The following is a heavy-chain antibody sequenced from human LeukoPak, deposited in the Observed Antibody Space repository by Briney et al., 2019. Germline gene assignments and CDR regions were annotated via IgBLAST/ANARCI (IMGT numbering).Heavy chain of an antibody. J-gene: IGHJ3*01. D-gene: IGHD2-21*02. CDR2: IYYSGST. Sequence: SETLSLTCTVSGGSISSSSYYWGWIRQPPGKGLEWIGSIYYSGSTYYNPSLKSRVTISVDTSKNQLSLRLNSVTAADTAVYYCARHGPVVTATDAFDLWGQGTMVTVSS. CDR1: GGSISSSSYY. CDR3: ARHGPVVTATDAFDL. V-gene: IGHV4-39*01.